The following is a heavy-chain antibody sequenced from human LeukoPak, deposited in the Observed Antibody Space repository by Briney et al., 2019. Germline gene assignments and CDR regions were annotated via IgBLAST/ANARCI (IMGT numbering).Heavy chain of an antibody. CDR2: ISYSGSA. J-gene: IGHJ4*02. CDR1: GGSVSSTDYY. Sequence: SETLSLTCTVSGGSVSSTDYYWSWIRQPPGKGLEWIGYISYSGSANYNPSVKSRVTISVDTSKNQFSLKLSSVTAADTAVYYCARDSGWLQFIYWGQGTLVTVSS. CDR3: ARDSGWLQFIY. V-gene: IGHV4-61*08. D-gene: IGHD5-24*01.